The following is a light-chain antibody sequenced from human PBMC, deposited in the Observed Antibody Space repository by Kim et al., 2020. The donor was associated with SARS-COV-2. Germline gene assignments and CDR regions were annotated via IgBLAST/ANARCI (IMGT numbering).Light chain of an antibody. CDR2: EDN. CDR1: GGSIARNY. V-gene: IGLV6-57*03. J-gene: IGLJ3*02. Sequence: GKTVTLSCTRSGGSIARNYVQWYQQRPGSAPTTVIYEDNQRPSGVPDRFSGSIDSSSNSASLTISGLKTEDEADYYCQSYDSSPWVFGGGTQLTVL. CDR3: QSYDSSPWV.